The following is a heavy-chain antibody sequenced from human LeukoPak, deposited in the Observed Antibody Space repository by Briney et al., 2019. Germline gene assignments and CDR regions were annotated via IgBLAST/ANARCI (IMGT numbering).Heavy chain of an antibody. D-gene: IGHD3-22*01. CDR1: GYTFTGYY. Sequence: ASVKVSCTASGYTFTGYYMHWVRQAPGQGLEWMGRINPNSGGTNYAQKFQGRVTMTRDTSISTAYMELSRLRSDDTAVYYCARDLQSYYYDSSGYPHEGYFDYWGQGTLVTVSS. CDR3: ARDLQSYYYDSSGYPHEGYFDY. CDR2: INPNSGGT. V-gene: IGHV1-2*06. J-gene: IGHJ4*02.